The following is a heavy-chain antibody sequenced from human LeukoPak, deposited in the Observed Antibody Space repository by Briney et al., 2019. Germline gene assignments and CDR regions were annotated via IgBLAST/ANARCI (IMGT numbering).Heavy chain of an antibody. J-gene: IGHJ4*02. CDR1: GFIVSGDF. CDR2: IYSDGST. D-gene: IGHD1-26*01. CDR3: ARERGRGRDSPWFDY. Sequence: GGSLRLSCAASGFIVSGDFMSWVRQAPGKGLEWVSVIYSDGSTYYADSVKGRFTISRDNSKNTLDLQMTGLRAEDTAVFYCARERGRGRDSPWFDYWGQGTLVTVSS. V-gene: IGHV3-53*01.